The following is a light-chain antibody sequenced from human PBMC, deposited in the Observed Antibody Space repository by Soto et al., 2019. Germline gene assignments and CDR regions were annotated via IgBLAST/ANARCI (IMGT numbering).Light chain of an antibody. Sequence: DIQMTQSPSSLSASVGDRVTITCRASQGISNYLAWYQQKPGKVPKVLIYAASTLQSGVPSRFSGSGSGTDFTLPISSLPPEDVATYYGQKYNSAPETFCQGTKVEIK. V-gene: IGKV1-27*01. CDR1: QGISNY. CDR3: QKYNSAPET. CDR2: AAS. J-gene: IGKJ1*01.